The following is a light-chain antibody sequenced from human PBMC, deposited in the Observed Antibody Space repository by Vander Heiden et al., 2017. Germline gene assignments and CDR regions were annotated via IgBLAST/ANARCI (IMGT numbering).Light chain of an antibody. CDR2: LGS. Sequence: DILLNPSPLPLPVTPGEPASTSCRSSPSLLHSNGYNYLEWYLQKPGPSPQLLIYLGSKRAAGVPDRSSGRGAGTYFTLKISRVEAEDVGVYYCMQALQTRITFGQGTRLEIK. CDR1: PSLLHSNGYNY. CDR3: MQALQTRIT. J-gene: IGKJ5*01. V-gene: IGKV2-28*01.